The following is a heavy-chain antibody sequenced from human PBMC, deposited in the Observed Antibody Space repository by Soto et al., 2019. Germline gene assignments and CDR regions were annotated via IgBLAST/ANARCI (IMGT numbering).Heavy chain of an antibody. V-gene: IGHV4-61*03. Sequence: ETLSLTCTVLVASVSSGTYYWSWILQAPGKGLEWIGHIYYTGSTNYNPSLNNRVTVSVDTSKNHFSLQLTSVTAADTAVYYCARGAGFSYASTWFDIWGQGTLVTVSS. CDR1: VASVSSGTYY. CDR3: ARGAGFSYASTWFDI. D-gene: IGHD5-18*01. J-gene: IGHJ5*02. CDR2: IYYTGST.